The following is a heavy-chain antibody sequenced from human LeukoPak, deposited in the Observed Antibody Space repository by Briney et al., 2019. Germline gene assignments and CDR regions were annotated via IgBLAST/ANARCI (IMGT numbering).Heavy chain of an antibody. CDR1: GYSISSGYY. J-gene: IGHJ4*02. V-gene: IGHV4-38-2*02. CDR3: ATDFWSGTNIDY. D-gene: IGHD3-3*01. CDR2: IYHNGST. Sequence: SETLSLTCTVSGYSISSGYYWGWIRQPPGKGLEWIGNIYHNGSTDYNPSLKSRVTISVDTSKNQFSLKLRSVTAADTAVYYCATDFWSGTNIDYWGQGTLVTVSS.